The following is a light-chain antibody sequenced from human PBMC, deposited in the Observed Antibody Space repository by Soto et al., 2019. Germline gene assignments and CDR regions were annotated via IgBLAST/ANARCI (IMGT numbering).Light chain of an antibody. J-gene: IGKJ1*01. CDR3: QQGRM. Sequence: EIVLTQSPVTLSLSPGERATLSCRASHSINTFLAWYQQKPYQAPRLLIYDASDRATGIPDRFSGSGSGTDFTLIISSLEPEDFAVYYCQQGRMFGQGTKVEIK. CDR1: HSINTF. CDR2: DAS. V-gene: IGKV3-11*01.